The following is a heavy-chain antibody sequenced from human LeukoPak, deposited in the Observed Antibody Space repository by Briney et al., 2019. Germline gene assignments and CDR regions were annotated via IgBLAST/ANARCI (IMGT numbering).Heavy chain of an antibody. J-gene: IGHJ6*03. CDR1: GYTFISYG. Sequence: GASVKVSCKASGYTFISYGISWVRQAPGQGLEWMGWISAYNGNTNYAQKLQGRVTMTTDTSTSTAYMELRSLRSDDTAVYYCARARIAARLRYYYYMDVWGKGTTVTVSS. V-gene: IGHV1-18*01. D-gene: IGHD6-6*01. CDR3: ARARIAARLRYYYYMDV. CDR2: ISAYNGNT.